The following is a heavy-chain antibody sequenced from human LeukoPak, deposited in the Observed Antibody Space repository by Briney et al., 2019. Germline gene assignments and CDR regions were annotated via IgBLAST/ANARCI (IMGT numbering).Heavy chain of an antibody. CDR2: ISGSGGST. CDR3: AKGREMATIEDY. Sequence: GGSLRLSCAASGFTFSSYAMSWFRQAPGKGLEWVSAISGSGGSTYYADSVKGRFTISRDNSKNTLYLQMNSLRAEDTAVYYCAKGREMATIEDYWGQGTLVTVSS. V-gene: IGHV3-23*01. CDR1: GFTFSSYA. D-gene: IGHD5-24*01. J-gene: IGHJ4*02.